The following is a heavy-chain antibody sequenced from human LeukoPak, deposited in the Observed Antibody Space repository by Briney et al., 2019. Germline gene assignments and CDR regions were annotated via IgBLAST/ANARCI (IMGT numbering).Heavy chain of an antibody. Sequence: GASVKVSCKTSGYSFTSYNLHWVRQAPGQRLEWMGIINPSGGNTNYAQKFQGRVTMTRDTSTSTVYMELSSLKSEDTAVYYCARVRDGYNDAYGIWGQGTMVTVSS. D-gene: IGHD5-24*01. CDR3: ARVRDGYNDAYGI. J-gene: IGHJ3*02. V-gene: IGHV1-46*01. CDR2: INPSGGNT. CDR1: GYSFTSYN.